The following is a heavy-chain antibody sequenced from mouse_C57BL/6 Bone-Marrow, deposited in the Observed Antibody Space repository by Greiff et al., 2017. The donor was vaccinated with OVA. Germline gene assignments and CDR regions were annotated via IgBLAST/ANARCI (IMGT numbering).Heavy chain of an antibody. CDR3: ARIDDGYHSAWFAY. J-gene: IGHJ3*01. CDR2: IYPRSGNT. V-gene: IGHV1-81*01. Sequence: QVQLQQSGAELARPGASVKLSCKASGYTFTSYGISWVKQRTGQGLEWIGEIYPRSGNTYYNEKFKGKATLTVDKSSSKAYMELRSLPSEDSAVYFGARIDDGYHSAWFAYWGQGTLVTVSA. D-gene: IGHD2-3*01. CDR1: GYTFTSYG.